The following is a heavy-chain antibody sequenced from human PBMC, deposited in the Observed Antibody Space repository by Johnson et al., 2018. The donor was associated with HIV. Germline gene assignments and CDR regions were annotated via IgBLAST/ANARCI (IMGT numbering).Heavy chain of an antibody. CDR2: ISYDEKNK. Sequence: QVQLVESGGGLVQPGGSLRLSCAASGFTFSNAWMSWVRQAPGKGPEWLAVISYDEKNKYYADSVKGRFTISRDNSQNTLYLQMNTFRAEDTAVYYCARSQVAATSEGAFDIWGQGTMVTVSS. CDR3: ARSQVAATSEGAFDI. D-gene: IGHD2-15*01. V-gene: IGHV3-30*03. CDR1: GFTFSNAW. J-gene: IGHJ3*02.